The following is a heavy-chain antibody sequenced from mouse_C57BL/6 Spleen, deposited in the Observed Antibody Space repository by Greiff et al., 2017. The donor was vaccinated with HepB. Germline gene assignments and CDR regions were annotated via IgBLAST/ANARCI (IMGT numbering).Heavy chain of an antibody. Sequence: VQVVESGPGLVAPSQSLSITCTVSGFSLTSYAISWVRQPPGKGLEWLGVIWTGGGTNYNSALKSRLSISKDNSKSQVFLKMNSLQTDDTARYYCARTSTMVTTDAMDYWGQGTSVTVSS. D-gene: IGHD2-2*01. CDR2: IWTGGGT. J-gene: IGHJ4*01. CDR1: GFSLTSYA. CDR3: ARTSTMVTTDAMDY. V-gene: IGHV2-9-1*01.